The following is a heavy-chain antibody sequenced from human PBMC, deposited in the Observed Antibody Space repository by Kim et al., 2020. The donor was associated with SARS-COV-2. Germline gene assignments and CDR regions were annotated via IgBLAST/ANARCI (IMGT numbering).Heavy chain of an antibody. CDR2: IYYSGST. CDR3: ARQDFYSGYDSVIAAAGKSNWFDP. D-gene: IGHD5-12*01. CDR1: GGSISSSSYY. V-gene: IGHV4-39*01. J-gene: IGHJ5*02. Sequence: SETLSLTCTVSGGSISSSSYYWGWIRQPPGKGLEWIGSIYYSGSTYYNPSLKSRVTISVDTSKNQFSLKLSSVTAADTAVYYCARQDFYSGYDSVIAAAGKSNWFDPWGQGTLVTVSS.